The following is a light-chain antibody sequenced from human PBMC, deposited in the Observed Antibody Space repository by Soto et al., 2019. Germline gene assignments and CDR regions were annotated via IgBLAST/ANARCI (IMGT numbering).Light chain of an antibody. CDR2: DAS. V-gene: IGKV3-11*01. CDR1: QSVGSS. Sequence: DILLTQSPATLSLSPGERATLSCRASQSVGSSLAWFQQKPGQAPRLLIYDASNRATGIPARFSGSGSGTDFTLTISSLEPEDFAVYYCQQYGRTFGQGTKVEIK. CDR3: QQYGRT. J-gene: IGKJ1*01.